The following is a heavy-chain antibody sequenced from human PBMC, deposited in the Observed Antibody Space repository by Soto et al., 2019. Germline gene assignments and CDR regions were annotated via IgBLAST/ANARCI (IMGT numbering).Heavy chain of an antibody. CDR2: ISYDGSYK. J-gene: IGHJ6*02. V-gene: IGHV3-30*18. Sequence: GGSLRLSCAASGFTFSSYVMHWVRQAPGKGLEWVAVISYDGSYKYYADSVKGRFTISRDNSKHTLYLQMSSLRAEDTAVYYCAKGLAVVGTLNPYYYYGMDVWGQGTTVTVSS. CDR1: GFTFSSYV. D-gene: IGHD6-19*01. CDR3: AKGLAVVGTLNPYYYYGMDV.